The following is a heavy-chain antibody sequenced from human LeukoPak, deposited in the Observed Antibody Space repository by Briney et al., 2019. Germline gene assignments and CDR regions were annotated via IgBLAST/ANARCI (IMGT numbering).Heavy chain of an antibody. D-gene: IGHD5-18*01. CDR2: ISGSGGNT. Sequence: SGGPLTHSCAASGFTFSSYAMGWVRQAPGKGLEWVSGISGSGGNTYYADSVKGRFTISRDNSKNTVYLQMNSLRADDTAVYYCAKRTAVYSFDYWGPGTLVTVSS. J-gene: IGHJ4*02. CDR3: AKRTAVYSFDY. V-gene: IGHV3-23*01. CDR1: GFTFSSYA.